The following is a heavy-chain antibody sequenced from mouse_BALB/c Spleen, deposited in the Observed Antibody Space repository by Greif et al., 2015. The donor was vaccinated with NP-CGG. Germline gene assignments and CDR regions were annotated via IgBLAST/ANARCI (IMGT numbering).Heavy chain of an antibody. CDR2: ILPGSGST. J-gene: IGHJ2*01. CDR3: ARGSYYFDD. V-gene: IGHV1-9*01. CDR1: GYTFSSCW. Sequence: VQLVESGAELMKPGASVKISCKATGYTFSSCWIEWVKQRPEHGLEWIGEILPGSGSTNYNEKFKGKATFTADTSSNTAYMQLSSLTSEDSAVYYCARGSYYFDDWGQGTTLTVSS.